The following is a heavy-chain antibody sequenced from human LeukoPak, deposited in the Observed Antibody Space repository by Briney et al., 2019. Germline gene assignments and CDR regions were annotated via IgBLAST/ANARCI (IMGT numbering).Heavy chain of an antibody. V-gene: IGHV3-15*01. CDR2: IKSKTDGETT. Sequence: GSLRLSCVDSGFTFTNAWMSWVRPAPGKGLEWIDRIKSKTDGETTNYAEPVRGRFTISRDDSKSAVYLQMNSLKIEDTAVYYCTTDLGTYYHGSQRLIPIDYWGQGTLVTVSS. J-gene: IGHJ4*02. CDR1: GFTFTNAW. CDR3: TTDLGTYYHGSQRLIPIDY. D-gene: IGHD3-10*01.